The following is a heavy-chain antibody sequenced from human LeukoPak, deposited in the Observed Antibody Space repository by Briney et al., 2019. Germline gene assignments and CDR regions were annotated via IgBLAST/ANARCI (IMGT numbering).Heavy chain of an antibody. CDR3: ARDASIAVAGKGIRDY. D-gene: IGHD6-19*01. J-gene: IGHJ4*02. CDR2: MNPNNGNT. CDR1: GYTFTNYD. V-gene: IGHV1-8*03. Sequence: ASVKVSCKASGYTFTNYDIYWVRQATGQGLEWMGWMNPNNGNTGYAQRFQGRVTITRDTSISTAYMELSSLRSEDTAVYYCARDASIAVAGKGIRDYWGQGTLVTVSS.